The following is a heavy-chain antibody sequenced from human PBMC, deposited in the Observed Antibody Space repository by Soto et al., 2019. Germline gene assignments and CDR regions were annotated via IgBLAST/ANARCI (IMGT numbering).Heavy chain of an antibody. Sequence: SETLSLTCTISGSSTSSGGYYWSWIRQHPGKGLEWIGYIYYSGSTYYNPSLKSRVTISVDTSKNQFSLKLSSVTAADAAVYYCARDGPRIAADNWFDPWGQGTLVTVSS. D-gene: IGHD6-13*01. V-gene: IGHV4-31*03. CDR1: GSSTSSGGYY. J-gene: IGHJ5*02. CDR2: IYYSGST. CDR3: ARDGPRIAADNWFDP.